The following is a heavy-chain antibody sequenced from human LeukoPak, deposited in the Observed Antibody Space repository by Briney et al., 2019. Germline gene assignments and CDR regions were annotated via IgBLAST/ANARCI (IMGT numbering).Heavy chain of an antibody. J-gene: IGHJ3*02. V-gene: IGHV4-39*01. D-gene: IGHD1-14*01. CDR3: ARHGRSAITAFDI. CDR1: GGSISSSSYY. CDR2: IYYSGST. Sequence: SETLSLTCTVSGGSISSSSYYWGWIRQPPGKGLEWVGGIYYSGSTYYNPSLKSRITVSVDTSKKQLSLKLSSVTAADTAVYYCARHGRSAITAFDIWGLGTMVAVSS.